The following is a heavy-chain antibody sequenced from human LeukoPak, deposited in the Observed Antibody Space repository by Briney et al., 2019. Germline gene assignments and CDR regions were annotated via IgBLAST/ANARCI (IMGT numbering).Heavy chain of an antibody. V-gene: IGHV4-59*02. Sequence: SETLSLTCTVSGGSVTGYYWTWIRQPPGEGLEWIGYIYYSGDTNYNPSLKSRVTISVDTSKNQFSLKLSSVTAADTALYYCARGLPGYSGGDDAFDTWGQGTVVIVS. CDR1: GGSVTGYY. D-gene: IGHD6-19*01. CDR3: ARGLPGYSGGDDAFDT. J-gene: IGHJ3*02. CDR2: IYYSGDT.